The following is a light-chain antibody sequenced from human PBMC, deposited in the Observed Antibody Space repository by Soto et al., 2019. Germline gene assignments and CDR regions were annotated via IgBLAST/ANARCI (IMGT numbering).Light chain of an antibody. CDR1: QSLSSN. CDR3: QQYNNWPPSYT. Sequence: IVVTQSPATLSVSPGERATLSCRASQSLSSNLAWYQQKPGQAPRLLIYGASTRATGIPARFSGSGSGTEFTLTISSLQYEDFAVYYCQQYNNWPPSYTFGQGTKLEIK. V-gene: IGKV3-15*01. J-gene: IGKJ2*01. CDR2: GAS.